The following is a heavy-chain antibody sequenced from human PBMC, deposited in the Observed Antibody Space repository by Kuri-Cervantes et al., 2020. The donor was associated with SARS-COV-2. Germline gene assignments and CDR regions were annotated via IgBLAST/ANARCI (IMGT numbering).Heavy chain of an antibody. Sequence: SETRSLTCTVSGGSISSGSYYWSWIRQPAGKGLEWIGRIYTSGSTNYNPSLKSRVTISVDTSKNQFSLQLSSVTAADTAVYYCARHDYYHYMDVWGKGTTVTVSS. CDR2: IYTSGST. D-gene: IGHD3-16*01. CDR3: ARHDYYHYMDV. J-gene: IGHJ6*03. V-gene: IGHV4-61*02. CDR1: GGSISSGSYY.